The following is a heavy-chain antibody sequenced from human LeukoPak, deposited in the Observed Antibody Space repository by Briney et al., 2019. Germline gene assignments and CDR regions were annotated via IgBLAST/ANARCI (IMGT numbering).Heavy chain of an antibody. D-gene: IGHD4-17*01. CDR3: ARAYGDYDLCAFDI. CDR1: GGSFSGYY. J-gene: IGHJ3*02. CDR2: INHSGST. Sequence: PSETLSLTCAVYGGSFSGYYWSWIRQPPGKGLEWIGEINHSGSTNYNPSLKSRVTISVDTSKNQFSLKLSSVTAADTAVYYCARAYGDYDLCAFDIWGQGTMVTVSS. V-gene: IGHV4-34*01.